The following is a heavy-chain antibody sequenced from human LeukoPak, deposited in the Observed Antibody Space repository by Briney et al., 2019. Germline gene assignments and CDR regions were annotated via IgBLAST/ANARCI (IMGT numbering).Heavy chain of an antibody. D-gene: IGHD1-26*01. CDR3: ASGQWELLPWFDP. J-gene: IGHJ5*02. Sequence: SETLSLTCAVYGGSFSGYYWSWIRQPPGKGLEWIGEINHSESTNYNPSLKSRVTISVDTSKNQFSLKLSSVTAADTAVYYCASGQWELLPWFDPWGRGTLVTVSS. CDR1: GGSFSGYY. CDR2: INHSEST. V-gene: IGHV4-34*01.